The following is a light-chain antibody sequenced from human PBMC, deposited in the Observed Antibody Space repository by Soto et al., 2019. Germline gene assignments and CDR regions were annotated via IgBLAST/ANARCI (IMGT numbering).Light chain of an antibody. Sequence: QSVLTQPASVSGSPGQSITISCTGTSSDVGGYNFVSWYQQHPGQAPKLIIYEVSNRPSGVSNRFSGSKSGNTASLTISGLQAEDEAEYYCSSYTNRYSLGLFGRGTKLTVL. CDR2: EVS. CDR1: SSDVGGYNF. CDR3: SSYTNRYSLGL. V-gene: IGLV2-14*01. J-gene: IGLJ2*01.